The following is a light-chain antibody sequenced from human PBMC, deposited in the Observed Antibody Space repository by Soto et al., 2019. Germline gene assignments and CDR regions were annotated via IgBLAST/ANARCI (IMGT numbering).Light chain of an antibody. CDR2: GAS. V-gene: IGKV3-15*01. CDR3: QQDNNWPRT. Sequence: EIVRTQSPATLSVSPGERATLSCRASQSVSSNLACYQQKPGQAPRLLIYGASTKATGIPARFSGSGSGTEFTLTISSLQSEDFAVYYCQQDNNWPRTFGQGTKVEI. J-gene: IGKJ1*01. CDR1: QSVSSN.